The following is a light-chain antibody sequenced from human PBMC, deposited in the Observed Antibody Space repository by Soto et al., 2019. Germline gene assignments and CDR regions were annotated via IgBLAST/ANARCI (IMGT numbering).Light chain of an antibody. CDR3: AAWDNRLRGV. CDR2: RTD. CDR1: SSNVGSNF. Sequence: QSVLTQPPSVSGTPGQRVTISCSGSSSNVGSNFVYWYQQFPGTAPKLLIYRTDQRPSGVPDRFSASKPGTSASLAISGLRSDDEADYYCAAWDNRLRGVFGGGTMLTVL. J-gene: IGLJ3*02. V-gene: IGLV1-47*01.